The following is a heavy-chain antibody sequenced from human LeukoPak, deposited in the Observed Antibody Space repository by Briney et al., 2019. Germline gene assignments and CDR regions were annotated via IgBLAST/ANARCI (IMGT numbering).Heavy chain of an antibody. CDR2: IYTSGST. J-gene: IGHJ6*03. CDR1: GGSISSYY. V-gene: IGHV4-4*09. Sequence: SETLSLTCTVSGGSISSYYWSWVRQPPGKGLEWIGYIYTSGSTNYNPSLKSRVTISVDTSKNQFSLKLSSVTAADTAVYYCARHYYMDVWGKGTTVTVSS. CDR3: ARHYYMDV.